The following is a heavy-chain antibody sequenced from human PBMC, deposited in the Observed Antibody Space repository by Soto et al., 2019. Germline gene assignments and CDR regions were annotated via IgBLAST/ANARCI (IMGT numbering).Heavy chain of an antibody. V-gene: IGHV5-51*01. J-gene: IGHJ4*02. CDR3: ARQRTGTQYYFDY. CDR2: IYPGDSDT. CDR1: GYSFNTYW. Sequence: GESLKISCKGSGYSFNTYWIGWVRQMPGKGLEWMGIIYPGDSDTRYSPSFQGQVTISADKSISTAYLQWSSVQASDTAMYYCARQRTGTQYYFDYWGQGTLVTV. D-gene: IGHD1-1*01.